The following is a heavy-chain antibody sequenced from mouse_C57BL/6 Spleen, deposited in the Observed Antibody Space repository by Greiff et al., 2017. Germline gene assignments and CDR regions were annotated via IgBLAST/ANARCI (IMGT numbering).Heavy chain of an antibody. CDR1: GYTFTGYW. V-gene: IGHV1-9*01. J-gene: IGHJ4*01. D-gene: IGHD1-1*01. CDR3: ASREDSTVVGDYYAMDY. CDR2: ILPGSGST. Sequence: QVQLQQSGAELMKPGASVKLSCKATGYTFTGYWIEWVKQRPGHGLEWIGEILPGSGSTNYNEKFKGKATFTADTSSNTAYMQLSSLTTEDSAIYYCASREDSTVVGDYYAMDYWGQGTSVTVSS.